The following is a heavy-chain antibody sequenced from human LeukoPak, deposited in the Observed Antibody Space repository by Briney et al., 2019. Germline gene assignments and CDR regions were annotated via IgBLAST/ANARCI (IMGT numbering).Heavy chain of an antibody. CDR3: AKNLNDFWSGPEYFQH. J-gene: IGHJ1*01. CDR2: ISGDGGRT. D-gene: IGHD3-3*01. CDR1: GFTFSDYA. Sequence: GGSLRLSCAASGFTFSDYAMNWVRQAPGKGLEWVADISGDGGRTYYADSVKGRFTISRDNSKNTLYLQMNSLRAEDTAVYYCAKNLNDFWSGPEYFQHWGQGTLVTVSS. V-gene: IGHV3-23*01.